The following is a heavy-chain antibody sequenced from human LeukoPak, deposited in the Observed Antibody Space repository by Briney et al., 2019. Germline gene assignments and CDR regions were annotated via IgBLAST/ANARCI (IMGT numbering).Heavy chain of an antibody. J-gene: IGHJ4*02. Sequence: GGSLRLSCAASGFTFSRFWMHWVRQAPGKGLVWVSRIYSDGSSTSYADSVKGRSTTSRDDTKNTLYLQMNSLRAEDTAVYYCARESVAVDSWGQGTLVTVSS. CDR3: ARESVAVDS. D-gene: IGHD6-19*01. CDR1: GFTFSRFW. V-gene: IGHV3-74*01. CDR2: IYSDGSST.